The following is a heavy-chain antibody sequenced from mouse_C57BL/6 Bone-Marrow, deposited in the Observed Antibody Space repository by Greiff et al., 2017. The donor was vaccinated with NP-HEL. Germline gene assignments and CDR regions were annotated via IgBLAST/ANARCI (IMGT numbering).Heavy chain of an antibody. CDR2: IRLKSDNYAT. Sequence: VQLKESGGGLVQPGGSMKLSCVASGFTFSNYWMNWVRPSPEKGLEWVAQIRLKSDNYATHYAESVKGRFTISRDDSKSSVYLPMNNLRAEDTGIYYCTGSPGFAYWGQGTLVTVSA. CDR1: GFTFSNYW. CDR3: TGSPGFAY. V-gene: IGHV6-3*01. J-gene: IGHJ3*01.